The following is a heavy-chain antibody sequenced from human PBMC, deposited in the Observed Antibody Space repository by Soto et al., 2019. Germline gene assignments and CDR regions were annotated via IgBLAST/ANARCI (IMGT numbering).Heavy chain of an antibody. CDR3: AREGRIAVAGGDDY. D-gene: IGHD6-19*01. CDR2: IYYSGST. CDR1: GGSISSSSYY. V-gene: IGHV4-39*01. Sequence: QLQLQESGPGLVKPSETLSLTCTVSGGSISSSSYYWGWIRQPPGKGLEWIGSIYYSGSTYYNPSLKSRVPISVDTSKNQFSLKLSSVTAADTAVYYCAREGRIAVAGGDDYWGQGTLVTVSS. J-gene: IGHJ4*02.